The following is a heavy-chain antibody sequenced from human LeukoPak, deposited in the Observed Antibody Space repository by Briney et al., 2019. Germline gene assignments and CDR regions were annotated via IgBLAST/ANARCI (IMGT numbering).Heavy chain of an antibody. J-gene: IGHJ4*02. V-gene: IGHV1-2*02. CDR2: INPNSGGT. Sequence: GASVKVSCKASGYTFTGYYMHWVRPAPGQGLEWMGWINPNSGGTNYAQKFQGRVTMTRDTSISTAYMELSRLRSDDTAVYYCAREVDSSGWDEIDYWGQGTLVTVSS. CDR1: GYTFTGYY. CDR3: AREVDSSGWDEIDY. D-gene: IGHD6-19*01.